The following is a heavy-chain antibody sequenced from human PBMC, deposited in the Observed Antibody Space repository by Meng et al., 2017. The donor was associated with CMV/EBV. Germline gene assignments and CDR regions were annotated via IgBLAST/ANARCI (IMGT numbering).Heavy chain of an antibody. V-gene: IGHV4-4*07. Sequence: QVRLPEAGPRLGKPSATLSLTCTVSGGSISSYYWSWTRRPAGKGLEWIGRIYTSGRTNYSPSLKSRVTMSVDTSKNQFSLKLSSVTAADTAVYYCARHGDTAMVVGIDYWGQGTLVTVSS. CDR1: GGSISSYY. CDR3: ARHGDTAMVVGIDY. J-gene: IGHJ4*02. D-gene: IGHD5-18*01. CDR2: IYTSGRT.